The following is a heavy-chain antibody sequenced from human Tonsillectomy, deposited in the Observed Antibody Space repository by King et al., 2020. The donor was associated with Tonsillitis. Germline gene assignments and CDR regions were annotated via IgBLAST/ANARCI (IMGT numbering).Heavy chain of an antibody. CDR3: ARLVAAPGTQRWEWFDP. CDR1: GYSFTSYW. V-gene: IGHV5-51*01. J-gene: IGHJ5*02. D-gene: IGHD6-13*01. CDR2: IYPGDSDT. Sequence: VQLVESGAEVKKPGESLKISCKGSGYSFTSYWIGWVRQMPGKGLEWMGIIYPGDSDTRYRPSFQGQFTISADKSISTAYLQWSSLKASDTAMYYCARLVAAPGTQRWEWFDPWGQGTLVTVSS.